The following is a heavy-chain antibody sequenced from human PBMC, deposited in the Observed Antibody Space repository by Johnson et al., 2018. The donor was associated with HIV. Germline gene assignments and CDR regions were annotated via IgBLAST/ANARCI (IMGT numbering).Heavy chain of an antibody. J-gene: IGHJ3*02. V-gene: IGHV3-53*01. Sequence: VQLVESGGGFIQPGGSLRLSCAASGFTVSSNYMSWVRQAPGKGLEWVSVIYSGGSTYYGDSVKGRFNISRDISKNTLYLEMNSLKIEDTAVYYCTTGQLGGASDIWGQGTMVTVSS. CDR2: IYSGGST. CDR1: GFTVSSNY. CDR3: TTGQLGGASDI. D-gene: IGHD6-13*01.